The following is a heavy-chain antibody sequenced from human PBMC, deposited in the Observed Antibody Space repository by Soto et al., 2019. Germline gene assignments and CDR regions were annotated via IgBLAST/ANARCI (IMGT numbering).Heavy chain of an antibody. CDR1: GFTFSSYA. Sequence: PWGSLRLSCAASGFTFSSYAMSWVRQAPGKVLGWVSSISGGGGDTSYADSVKGRFTISRDNSKNSLYLRMNSLRAEDTALYYCVKDIAWEVSAEDFQAGGEGTLVT. CDR3: VKDIAWEVSAEDFQA. J-gene: IGHJ1*01. D-gene: IGHD1-26*01. CDR2: ISGGGGDT. V-gene: IGHV3-23*01.